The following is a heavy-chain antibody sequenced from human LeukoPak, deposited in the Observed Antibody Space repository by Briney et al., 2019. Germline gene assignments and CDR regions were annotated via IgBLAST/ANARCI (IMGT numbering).Heavy chain of an antibody. J-gene: IGHJ3*02. CDR1: GYTFTGYY. D-gene: IGHD6-13*01. CDR3: AKGQGIAAGLDAFDI. V-gene: IGHV1-2*02. Sequence: ASVKVSCKASGYTFTGYYMHWVRQAPGQGLEWMGWINPNSGGTNYAQKFQGRVTMTRDTSISTAYMELSRLRSDDTAVYYCAKGQGIAAGLDAFDIWGQGTMVTVSS. CDR2: INPNSGGT.